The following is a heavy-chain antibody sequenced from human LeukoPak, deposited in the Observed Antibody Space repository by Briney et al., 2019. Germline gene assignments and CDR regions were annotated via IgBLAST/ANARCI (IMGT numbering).Heavy chain of an antibody. D-gene: IGHD3-10*01. CDR2: IYHSGST. CDR1: GGSISSYY. J-gene: IGHJ4*02. V-gene: IGHV4-4*09. Sequence: SETLSLTCTVSGGSISSYYWSWIRQPPGKGLEWIRYIYHSGSTDYNPSLKSRVTISVDTSKNQFSLKLSSVTAADTAVYYCARAMTATFFHSGEVGYWGQGTLVTVSS. CDR3: ARAMTATFFHSGEVGY.